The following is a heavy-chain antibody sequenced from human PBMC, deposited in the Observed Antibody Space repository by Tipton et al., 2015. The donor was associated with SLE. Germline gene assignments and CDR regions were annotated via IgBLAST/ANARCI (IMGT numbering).Heavy chain of an antibody. J-gene: IGHJ3*02. CDR1: GFNFYNFA. Sequence: GSLRLSCETSGFNFYNFAMTWVRQAPGKGLEWVSGISGRGDTPYYADSVKGRFTISRDNYKNTLYLQMNSLRAEDTAVYYCARRNSESGAFDMWGQGTLVTVSS. D-gene: IGHD3-10*01. CDR2: ISGRGDTP. V-gene: IGHV3-23*01. CDR3: ARRNSESGAFDM.